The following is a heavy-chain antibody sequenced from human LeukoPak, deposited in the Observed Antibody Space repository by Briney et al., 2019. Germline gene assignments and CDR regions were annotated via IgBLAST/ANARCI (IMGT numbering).Heavy chain of an antibody. V-gene: IGHV4-59*08. CDR3: ARHSYDILTGYYPNFDY. Sequence: PSETLSLTCTVSGGSIGSYSWNWIRQPPGRGLEWIGHIHYSGSTNYNPSLKSRVTISVDTSKNQFSLKLSSVTTATTAEYYCARHSYDILTGYYPNFDYWGQGTLVAVSS. CDR2: IHYSGST. J-gene: IGHJ4*02. CDR1: GGSIGSYS. D-gene: IGHD3-9*01.